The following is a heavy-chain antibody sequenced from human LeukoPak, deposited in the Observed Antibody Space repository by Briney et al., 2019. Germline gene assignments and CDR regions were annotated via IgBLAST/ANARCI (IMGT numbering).Heavy chain of an antibody. CDR2: INSKSGGT. CDR1: GCTFTCYY. V-gene: IGHV1-2*02. D-gene: IGHD2-21*02. Sequence: ASVTVSCKASGCTFTCYYLHWVRPARGRGLEGMGWINSKSGGTNDAQKFQGRVTMTRDTSISTAYMELSRLRSDDTAVYYCAASSCGGDCYSRYSYYGMDVWGHGTTVTVSS. J-gene: IGHJ6*02. CDR3: AASSCGGDCYSRYSYYGMDV.